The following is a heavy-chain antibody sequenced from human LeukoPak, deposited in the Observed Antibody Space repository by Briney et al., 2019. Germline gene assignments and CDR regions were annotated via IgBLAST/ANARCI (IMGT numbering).Heavy chain of an antibody. V-gene: IGHV3-23*01. D-gene: IGHD3-22*01. J-gene: IGHJ4*02. CDR2: ISGSGGST. CDR3: AKSLSSDYYFLYYFDY. CDR1: GFTFSSYA. Sequence: GGSLRLSCAASGFTFSSYAMSWVRQAPGKGLEWVSAISGSGGSTYYADSVKGRFAISRDNSKNTLYLQINSLRAEDTAVYYCAKSLSSDYYFLYYFDYWGQGTLVTVSS.